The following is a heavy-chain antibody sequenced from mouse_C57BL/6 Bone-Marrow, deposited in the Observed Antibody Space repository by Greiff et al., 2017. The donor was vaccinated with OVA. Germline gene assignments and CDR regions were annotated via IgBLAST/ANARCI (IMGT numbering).Heavy chain of an antibody. V-gene: IGHV3-6*01. J-gene: IGHJ3*01. CDR2: ISYNGSN. CDR3: ARFYYDYDGAY. CDR1: GYSITSGYY. D-gene: IGHD2-4*01. Sequence: EVQLQQSGPGLVKPSQSLSLTCSVTGYSITSGYYWNWIRQFPGNQLELMGYISYNGSNNYNPTLKNRISIAHDTSKNQFFLKLNAVTTEDTATYYCARFYYDYDGAYWGQGTLVTVSA.